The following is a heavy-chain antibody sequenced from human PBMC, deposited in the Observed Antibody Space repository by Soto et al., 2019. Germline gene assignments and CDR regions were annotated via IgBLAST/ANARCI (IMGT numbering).Heavy chain of an antibody. Sequence: EVQLVESGGGLVKPGGSLRLSCATSGYTFSTYAMHWVRQTLGKGLAYVSVINSNGGSTLYANSVKGRFTISRDNSKNTLYLQMGSLRVEDKGVYYCARDPGYSSYDALDYWGQGTLVTVSS. J-gene: IGHJ4*02. CDR2: INSNGGST. CDR1: GYTFSTYA. V-gene: IGHV3-64*01. D-gene: IGHD5-12*01. CDR3: ARDPGYSSYDALDY.